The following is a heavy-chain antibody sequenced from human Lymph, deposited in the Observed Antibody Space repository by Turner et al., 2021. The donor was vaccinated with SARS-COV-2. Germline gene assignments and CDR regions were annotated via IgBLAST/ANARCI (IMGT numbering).Heavy chain of an antibody. CDR3: ARDSPYCSSTSCYDP. D-gene: IGHD2-2*01. V-gene: IGHV1-69*10. CDR2: IIPILDIA. CDR1: GGPFSSYA. Sequence: QVQLVQSGAEVKKPGSSVKVSCKAYGGPFSSYAITWVRQAPGQGLEWMGGIIPILDIANYAQKFQGRVTITADKSTSTAYMELSSLRSEDTAVYYCARDSPYCSSTSCYDPWGQGTLVTVSS. J-gene: IGHJ5*02.